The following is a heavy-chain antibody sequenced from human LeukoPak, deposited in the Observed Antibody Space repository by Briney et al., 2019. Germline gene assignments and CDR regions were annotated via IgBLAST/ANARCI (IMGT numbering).Heavy chain of an antibody. Sequence: SVKVSCKASGGTFSSYAISWVRQAPGQGLEWMGRIIPILGIANYAQKFQGRVTITADKSTSTAYMELSSLRSEDTAVYYCAREGEIVAKTHYGMDVWGQGTTVTVSS. J-gene: IGHJ6*02. V-gene: IGHV1-69*04. CDR3: AREGEIVAKTHYGMDV. CDR1: GGTFSSYA. CDR2: IIPILGIA. D-gene: IGHD5-12*01.